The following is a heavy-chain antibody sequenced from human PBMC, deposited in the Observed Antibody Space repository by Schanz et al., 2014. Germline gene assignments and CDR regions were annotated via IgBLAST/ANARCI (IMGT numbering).Heavy chain of an antibody. J-gene: IGHJ6*02. CDR2: ISPSSSYI. V-gene: IGHV3-21*01. D-gene: IGHD2-15*01. CDR3: ARVELSVYYYAMDV. Sequence: EVQLVESGGGLVQPGGSLRLSCAASGFIFNDYYMNWVRQAPGKGLEYISSISPSSSYIYYADSVKGRFTISRDNAKNSLYLQMNSLRAEDAAVYYCARVELSVYYYAMDVWGQGTTVTVSS. CDR1: GFIFNDYY.